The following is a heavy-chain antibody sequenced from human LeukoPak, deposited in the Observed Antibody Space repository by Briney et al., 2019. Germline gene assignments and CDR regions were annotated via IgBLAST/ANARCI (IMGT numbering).Heavy chain of an antibody. V-gene: IGHV3-30*02. Sequence: GGSLRLSCAASGFTFSSYGMHWVRQAPGKGLEWVAFIRYDGSNKYYADSVKGRFTISRDNSKNTLYLQMNSLGAEDTAVYYCAKGYWSGYSFDNWFDPWGQGTLVTVSS. D-gene: IGHD3-3*01. CDR2: IRYDGSNK. CDR3: AKGYWSGYSFDNWFDP. J-gene: IGHJ5*02. CDR1: GFTFSSYG.